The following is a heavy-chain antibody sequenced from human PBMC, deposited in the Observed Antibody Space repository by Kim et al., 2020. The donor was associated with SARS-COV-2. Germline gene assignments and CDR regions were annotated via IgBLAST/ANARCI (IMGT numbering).Heavy chain of an antibody. D-gene: IGHD3-16*01. CDR3: ARAPQGDYYYYYYMDV. CDR1: GFTFSSYS. Sequence: GGSLRLSCAASGFTFSSYSMNWVRQAPGKGLEWVSSISSSSSYIYYADSVKGRFTISRDNAKNSLYLQMNSLRAEDTAVYYCARAPQGDYYYYYYMDVWGKATTFTVSS. V-gene: IGHV3-21*01. CDR2: ISSSSSYI. J-gene: IGHJ6*03.